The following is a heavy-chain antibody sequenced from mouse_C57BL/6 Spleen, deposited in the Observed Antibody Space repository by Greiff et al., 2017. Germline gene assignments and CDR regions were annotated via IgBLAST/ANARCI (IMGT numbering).Heavy chain of an antibody. V-gene: IGHV1-42*01. CDR2: INPSTGGT. Sequence: VQLQQSGPELVKPGASVKISCKASGYSFTGYYMNWVKQSPEKSLEWIGEINPSTGGTTYNQKFKAKATLTVDKSSSTAYMQLKSLTSEDSAVYYCVNWDAWFAYWGQGTLVTVSA. D-gene: IGHD4-1*02. J-gene: IGHJ3*01. CDR1: GYSFTGYY. CDR3: VNWDAWFAY.